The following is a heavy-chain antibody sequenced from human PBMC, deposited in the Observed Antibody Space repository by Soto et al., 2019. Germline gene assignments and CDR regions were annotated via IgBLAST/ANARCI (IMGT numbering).Heavy chain of an antibody. CDR2: ISGSGGTT. V-gene: IGHV3-23*01. Sequence: GGSLRLSCAASGFIFGSYAMSWVRQSPGNGLEWVSAISGSGGTTYYADSVKGRFTISRDNSKITLYLQMNSLRAEDTAMYYCAKDLGLRGLRGDTFYIWGQGTMVTVSS. CDR3: AKDLGLRGLRGDTFYI. J-gene: IGHJ3*02. CDR1: GFIFGSYA. D-gene: IGHD3-16*01.